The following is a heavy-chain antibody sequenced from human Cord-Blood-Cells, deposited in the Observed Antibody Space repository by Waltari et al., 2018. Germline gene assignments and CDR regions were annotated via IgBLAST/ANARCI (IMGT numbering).Heavy chain of an antibody. CDR2: IYYSGGT. J-gene: IGHJ4*02. CDR1: GGAPRSIGYY. D-gene: IGHD3-16*02. V-gene: IGHV4-39*01. Sequence: QMQLQESGPGLVTPSETLSLTGSVFGGAPRSIGYYWGLTRPTPGQGLEWLGSIYYSGGTYYNPALKSRVTISVDTTTTHFSLKLSSVTAADTAVDYCARLATFGGVIVDYWGQGTLVTVSS. CDR3: ARLATFGGVIVDY.